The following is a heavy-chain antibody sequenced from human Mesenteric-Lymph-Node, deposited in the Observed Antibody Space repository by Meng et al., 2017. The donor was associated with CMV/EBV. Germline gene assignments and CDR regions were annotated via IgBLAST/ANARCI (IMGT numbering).Heavy chain of an antibody. Sequence: GGSLRLSCAASGFAFSNYAMAWVRQAPGKGLEWVSRISGTGDSTYYADSVKGRFTISRDNSKNTVYLQMSGLRAEDTAVYYCAKEQRTTRGWGFDYWGQGTLVTVSS. CDR3: AKEQRTTRGWGFDY. J-gene: IGHJ4*02. V-gene: IGHV3-23*01. D-gene: IGHD1-7*01. CDR2: ISGTGDST. CDR1: GFAFSNYA.